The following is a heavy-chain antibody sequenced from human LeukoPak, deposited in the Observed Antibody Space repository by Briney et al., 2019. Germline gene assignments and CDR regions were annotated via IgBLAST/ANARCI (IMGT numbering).Heavy chain of an antibody. D-gene: IGHD1-26*01. V-gene: IGHV3-7*01. Sequence: GGSLRLSCAAPGFTFSSYWMSWVRQAPGKGLEWVANIKQDGSEKYYVDSVKGRFTISRDNAKNSLYLQMNSLRAEDTAVYYCARSRYGGYNYYYYMDVWGKGTTVTVSS. CDR2: IKQDGSEK. J-gene: IGHJ6*03. CDR3: ARSRYGGYNYYYYMDV. CDR1: GFTFSSYW.